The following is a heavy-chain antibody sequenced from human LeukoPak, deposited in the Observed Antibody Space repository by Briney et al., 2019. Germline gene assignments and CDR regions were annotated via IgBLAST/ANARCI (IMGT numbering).Heavy chain of an antibody. Sequence: ASVKVSCKASGYTFTSYYMHWVRQAPGQGLEWMGLINPSGGSTSYAQKFQGRVTMTRDTSTSTVYMELSSLRSEDTAVYYCARTPLRYSSGPDAFDIWGQGTMVTVSS. CDR3: ARTPLRYSSGPDAFDI. J-gene: IGHJ3*02. CDR2: INPSGGST. V-gene: IGHV1-46*01. D-gene: IGHD6-19*01. CDR1: GYTFTSYY.